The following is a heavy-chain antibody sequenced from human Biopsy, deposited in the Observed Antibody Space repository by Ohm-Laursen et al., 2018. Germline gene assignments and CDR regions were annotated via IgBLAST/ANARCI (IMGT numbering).Heavy chain of an antibody. CDR3: ARDSGILNYGNFKYYHYYGMDV. CDR1: GESFSGYY. CDR2: MNHGGST. V-gene: IGHV4-34*01. Sequence: GTLSLTCAVYGESFSGYYWSWIRQPPGKGLEWIGEMNHGGSTNYNSSLKSRVTISVDTSKNQFSLKLNSVTAADTAVYYCARDSGILNYGNFKYYHYYGMDVWGQGTKVTVSS. D-gene: IGHD4-11*01. J-gene: IGHJ6*02.